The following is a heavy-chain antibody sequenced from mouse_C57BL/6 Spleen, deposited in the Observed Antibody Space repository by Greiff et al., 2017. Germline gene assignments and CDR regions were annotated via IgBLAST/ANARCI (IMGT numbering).Heavy chain of an antibody. J-gene: IGHJ4*01. CDR2: IWSGGST. V-gene: IGHV2-2*01. CDR3: ARTAYYGRRNAMDY. CDR1: GFSLTSYG. Sequence: VMLVESGPGLVQPSQSLSITCTVSGFSLTSYGVHWVRQSPGKGLEWLGVIWSGGSTDYNAAFISRLSISKDNSKSQVFFKMNSLQADDTAIYYCARTAYYGRRNAMDYWGQGTSVTVSS. D-gene: IGHD1-1*01.